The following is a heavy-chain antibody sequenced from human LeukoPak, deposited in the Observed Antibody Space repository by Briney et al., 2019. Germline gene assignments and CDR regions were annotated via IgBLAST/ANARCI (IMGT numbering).Heavy chain of an antibody. V-gene: IGHV3-11*06. J-gene: IGHJ4*02. CDR3: AREGVDSSGYYDRDY. D-gene: IGHD3-22*01. CDR1: GFTFSDYY. Sequence: PGGSLRLSCAASGFTFSDYYMSWIRQAPGKGLEWVSSISSSSSYIYYADSVKGRFTISRDNAKNSLYLQMNSLRAEDTAVYYCAREGVDSSGYYDRDYWGQGTLVTVSS. CDR2: ISSSSSYI.